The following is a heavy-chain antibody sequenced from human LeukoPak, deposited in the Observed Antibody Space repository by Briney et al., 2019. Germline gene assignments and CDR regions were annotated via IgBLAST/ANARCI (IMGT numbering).Heavy chain of an antibody. CDR3: AREYSSGGAYYFDY. CDR1: GGSFSGYF. CDR2: INHSGST. V-gene: IGHV4-34*01. Sequence: SETLSLTCAVYGGSFSGYFWSWIRQPPGKGLEWIGEINHSGSTNYSPSLKSRVTISVDTSKNQFSLKLSSVTAADTAVYYCAREYSSGGAYYFDYWGQGTLVTVSS. D-gene: IGHD6-25*01. J-gene: IGHJ4*02.